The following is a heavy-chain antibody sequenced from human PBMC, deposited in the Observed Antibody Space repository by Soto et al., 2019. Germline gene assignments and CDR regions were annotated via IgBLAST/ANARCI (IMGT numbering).Heavy chain of an antibody. J-gene: IGHJ4*02. Sequence: SETLSLTCTVSGGSISSGAYYWSWIRQHPGKGLEWIGYIYYSGSTYYDPSLKSRLTISVDTPKNQFSLRLSSVTAADTAVYYCARAPRDSSGYPQYYFDYWGQGTLVTVSS. CDR3: ARAPRDSSGYPQYYFDY. CDR1: GGSISSGAYY. D-gene: IGHD3-22*01. V-gene: IGHV4-31*03. CDR2: IYYSGST.